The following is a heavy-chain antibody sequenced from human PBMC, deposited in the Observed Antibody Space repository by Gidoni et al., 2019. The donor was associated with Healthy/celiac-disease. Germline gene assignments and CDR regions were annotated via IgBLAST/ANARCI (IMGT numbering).Heavy chain of an antibody. CDR1: FSSYA. CDR3: AKDLPKYLHDY. D-gene: IGHD2-2*01. Sequence: FSSYAMSWVRQAPGEGLEWVSAISGSGGSTYYADSVKGRFTISRDNSKNTLYLQMNSLRAEDTAVYYCAKDLPKYLHDYWGQGTLVTVSS. CDR2: ISGSGGST. V-gene: IGHV3-23*01. J-gene: IGHJ4*02.